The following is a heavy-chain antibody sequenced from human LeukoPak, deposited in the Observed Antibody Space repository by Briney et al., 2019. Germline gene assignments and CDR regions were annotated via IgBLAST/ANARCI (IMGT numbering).Heavy chain of an antibody. Sequence: SETLSLTCTVSGGSISSYYWSWIRQPAGKGLEWIGRIYTSGSTNYNPSLKSRVTMSVDTSKNQFSLKLSSATAADTAVYYCAREYSSSWSNWFDPWGQGTLVTVSS. CDR2: IYTSGST. CDR3: AREYSSSWSNWFDP. V-gene: IGHV4-4*07. D-gene: IGHD6-13*01. J-gene: IGHJ5*02. CDR1: GGSISSYY.